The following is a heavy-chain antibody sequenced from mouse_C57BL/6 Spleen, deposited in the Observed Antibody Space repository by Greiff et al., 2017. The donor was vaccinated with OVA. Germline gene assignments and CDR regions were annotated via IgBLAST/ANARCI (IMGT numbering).Heavy chain of an antibody. J-gene: IGHJ1*03. CDR3: ARSPLYGSSYPYWYFGV. V-gene: IGHV1-64*01. Sequence: VQLQQPGAELVKPGASVKLSCKASGYTFTSYWMHWVKQRPGQGLEWLGMIHPYCGSTTYNEKFKRKATLTVDKSTSTAYKQLSSLTSEDTAVDYWARSPLYGSSYPYWYFGVRGTGATVTVAS. CDR2: IHPYCGST. D-gene: IGHD1-1*01. CDR1: GYTFTSYW.